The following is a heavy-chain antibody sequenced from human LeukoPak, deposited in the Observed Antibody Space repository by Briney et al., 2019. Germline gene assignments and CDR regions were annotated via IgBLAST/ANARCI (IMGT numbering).Heavy chain of an antibody. J-gene: IGHJ4*02. CDR2: ISGSGGST. CDR1: GFTFSSYA. CDR3: AKGPITMVRGVIPNLFDY. D-gene: IGHD3-10*01. Sequence: QSGGSLRLSCAASGFTFSSYAMSWVRQAPGKGLEWVSAISGSGGSTYYADSVKGRFTISRDNSKNTLYLQMNSLRAEDTAVYYCAKGPITMVRGVIPNLFDYWGQGTLVTVSS. V-gene: IGHV3-23*01.